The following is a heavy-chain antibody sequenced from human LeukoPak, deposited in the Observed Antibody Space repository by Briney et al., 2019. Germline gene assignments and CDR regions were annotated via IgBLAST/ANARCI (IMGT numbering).Heavy chain of an antibody. D-gene: IGHD3-10*01. V-gene: IGHV4-34*01. CDR1: GGSFSGYY. CDR2: INHSGST. J-gene: IGHJ4*02. Sequence: KPSETLPLTCAVYGGSFSGYYWSWIRQPPGKGLEWIGEINHSGSTNYNPSLKSRVTISVDTSKNQFSLKLSSVTAADTAVYYCAREMGSGSDYFDYWGQGTLVTVSS. CDR3: AREMGSGSDYFDY.